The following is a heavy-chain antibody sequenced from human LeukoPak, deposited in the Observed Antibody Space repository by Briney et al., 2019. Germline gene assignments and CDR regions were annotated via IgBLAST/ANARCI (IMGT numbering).Heavy chain of an antibody. D-gene: IGHD7-27*01. Sequence: GRSLRLSCAASGFTFSSYAMHWVRQAPGKGLEWVAVIWYDGSNKYYADSVKGRFTISRDNSKNTLYLQMNSLRAEDTAVYYCARTPNWEYYFDYWGQGTLVTVSS. CDR1: GFTFSSYA. J-gene: IGHJ4*02. V-gene: IGHV3-33*08. CDR3: ARTPNWEYYFDY. CDR2: IWYDGSNK.